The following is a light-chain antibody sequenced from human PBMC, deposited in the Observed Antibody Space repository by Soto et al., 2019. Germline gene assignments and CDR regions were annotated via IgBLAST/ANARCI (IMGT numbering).Light chain of an antibody. CDR2: KTP. Sequence: DIQMTQSPSTLSASVGDRVTITCRASQSISSWLAWYQQKPGKAPKLLIYKTPSLESGVPSRFSGSGSGTEFTLTISSLQPDDFATYSCQQYNSYPYTFGQGTKLEIK. CDR1: QSISSW. J-gene: IGKJ2*01. V-gene: IGKV1-5*03. CDR3: QQYNSYPYT.